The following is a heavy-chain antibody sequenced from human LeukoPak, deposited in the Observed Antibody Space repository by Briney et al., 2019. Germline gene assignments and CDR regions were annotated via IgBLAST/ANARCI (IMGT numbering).Heavy chain of an antibody. CDR2: IAPANGHT. V-gene: IGHV1-18*01. CDR1: GYDFVNFG. J-gene: IGHJ3*02. CDR3: AISYEYPTSEYAGNDAFDI. Sequence: SVKLSCKPSGYDFVNFGINWVRQAPGQGLEWVGWIAPANGHTNFAQKLQDRVTMTADTSTSTAYMELKGLRSDDTAIYFCAISYEYPTSEYAGNDAFDIWGQGTLVTVS. D-gene: IGHD3-16*01.